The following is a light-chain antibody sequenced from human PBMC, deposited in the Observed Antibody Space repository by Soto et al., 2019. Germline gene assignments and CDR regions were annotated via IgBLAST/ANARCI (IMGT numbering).Light chain of an antibody. V-gene: IGKV1-27*01. CDR1: QAISNY. J-gene: IGKJ4*01. CDR2: AAF. Sequence: DIQMTQSPSSLYASVGDRVTITCRASQAISNYLAWYQQKPGKVTELLIYAAFSLQSGVPSRVSGSRSGTYVTLTITSLQPEDVATYYFQEYNSAPLTFGGGTKVVIK. CDR3: QEYNSAPLT.